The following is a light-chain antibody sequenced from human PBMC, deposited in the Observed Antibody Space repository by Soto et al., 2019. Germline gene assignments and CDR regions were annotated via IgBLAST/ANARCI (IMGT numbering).Light chain of an antibody. CDR3: QQLNSYLLT. CDR2: AAS. V-gene: IGKV1-9*01. J-gene: IGKJ4*01. CDR1: QGISSY. Sequence: DIHLTQSPSFLSASVGDRVTITCRASQGISSYLAWYQQKPGKAPKLLIYAASTLQSGVPSRFSGSGSGTEFTLTISSLQPEDFATYYCQQLNSYLLTFGGGTKVDIK.